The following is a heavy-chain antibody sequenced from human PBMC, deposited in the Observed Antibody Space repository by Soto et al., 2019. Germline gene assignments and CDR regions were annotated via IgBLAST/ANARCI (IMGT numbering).Heavy chain of an antibody. CDR3: ARSVSGSYFHYYYGMDV. J-gene: IGHJ6*02. CDR2: IYYSGST. CDR1: GGSISSSSNH. D-gene: IGHD1-26*01. Sequence: SETLSLTCTVSGGSISSSSNHWGWIRQPPGKGLEWIGNIYYSGSTYYNPSLKSRVTISVDTSKNQFSLKLSSVTAADTAVYYCARSVSGSYFHYYYGMDVWGQGTTVTVSS. V-gene: IGHV4-39*01.